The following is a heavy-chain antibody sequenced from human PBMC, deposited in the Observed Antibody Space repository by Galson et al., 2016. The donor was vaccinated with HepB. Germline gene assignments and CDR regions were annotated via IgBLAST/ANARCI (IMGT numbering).Heavy chain of an antibody. CDR2: ISYDGSNK. D-gene: IGHD3-16*01. CDR3: AKIRVRGWGSFFGMDV. Sequence: SLRLSCAASGFTFGSFGMHWVRQPPGTGLEWRAVISYDGSNKNYGDDVKGRFNISRDNSKNTLELQMNSLRADDTAMYYCAKIRVRGWGSFFGMDVWGQGTAVTVSS. CDR1: GFTFGSFG. J-gene: IGHJ6*02. V-gene: IGHV3-30*18.